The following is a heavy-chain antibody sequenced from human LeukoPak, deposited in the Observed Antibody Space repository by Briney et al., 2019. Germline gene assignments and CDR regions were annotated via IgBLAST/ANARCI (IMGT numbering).Heavy chain of an antibody. J-gene: IGHJ4*02. CDR2: KKQDGSAK. D-gene: IGHD2-2*01. Sequence: GGSLRLSCAASGFTLSSYWMSWVRQAPGKGLEWVANKKQDGSAKDYVDSVKGRFTISRENAKNSLYLQMNSLRVDDTATYYCARVYQSTSGRAIDYWGQGTLVTVSS. CDR3: ARVYQSTSGRAIDY. V-gene: IGHV3-7*01. CDR1: GFTLSSYW.